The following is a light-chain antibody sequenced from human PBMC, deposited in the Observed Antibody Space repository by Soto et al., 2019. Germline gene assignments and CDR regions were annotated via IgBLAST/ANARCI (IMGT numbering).Light chain of an antibody. CDR2: AAS. CDR1: QSISTY. J-gene: IGKJ2*01. V-gene: IGKV1-39*01. Sequence: DIQMTQSPSSLSASIGDRVTITCRPSQSISTYLHWYQQKPGEAPKLLISAASSLQSGVPSRFSGNGSGTEFTLTITTLQREDFATYFCQQSYSTLYTFGQGTKLEIK. CDR3: QQSYSTLYT.